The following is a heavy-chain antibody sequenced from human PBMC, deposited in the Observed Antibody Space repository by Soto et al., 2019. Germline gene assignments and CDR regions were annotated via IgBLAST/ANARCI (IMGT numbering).Heavy chain of an antibody. Sequence: SVKVSCKSSGGTFSSYAISWVRQAPGQGLEWMGGIIPIFGTANYAQKFQGRVTITADKSTSTAYMELSSLRSEDTAVYYCVSSLGYCSSTSCYGAFDIWGQGKMVTVSS. CDR2: IIPIFGTA. CDR1: GGTFSSYA. CDR3: VSSLGYCSSTSCYGAFDI. V-gene: IGHV1-69*06. D-gene: IGHD2-2*01. J-gene: IGHJ3*02.